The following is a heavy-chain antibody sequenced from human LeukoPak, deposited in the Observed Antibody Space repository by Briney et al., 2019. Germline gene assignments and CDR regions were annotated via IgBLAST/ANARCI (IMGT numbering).Heavy chain of an antibody. V-gene: IGHV3-53*01. CDR1: GFTVSSNY. D-gene: IGHD2-2*01. J-gene: IGHJ4*02. Sequence: GGSLRLSCAASGFTVSSNYMSWVRQAPGKGLEWVSVIYRGAGTYYADSVKGRFTISRDNSKNTLYLQMHSLRAEDTAVYYCVRGARVYPPDYWGQGTLVTVSS. CDR2: IYRGAGT. CDR3: VRGARVYPPDY.